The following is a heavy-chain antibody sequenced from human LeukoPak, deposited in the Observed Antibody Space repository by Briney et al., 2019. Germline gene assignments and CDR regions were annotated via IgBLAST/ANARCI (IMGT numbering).Heavy chain of an antibody. D-gene: IGHD3-3*01. CDR3: ARAEPLRFLEWSRTDWFDP. V-gene: IGHV1-69*04. CDR2: IIPILGIA. J-gene: IGHJ5*02. CDR1: GGTFSSYA. Sequence: SVKVSCKASGGTFSSYAISWVRQAPGQGLEWMGRIIPILGIANYAQKFQGRVTITADKSTSTAYMELSSLRSEDTAVYYCARAEPLRFLEWSRTDWFDPWGQGTLVTVSS.